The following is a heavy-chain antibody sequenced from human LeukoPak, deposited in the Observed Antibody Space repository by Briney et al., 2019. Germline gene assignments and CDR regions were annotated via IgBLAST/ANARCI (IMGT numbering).Heavy chain of an antibody. Sequence: KSSETLSLTCTVYGGSISSSSYYWGWIRQPPGKGLEWIGEITHSGSTNYNPSLKSRVTISVDTSKNQFSLKLSSVTAADTAVYYCARAGRFLEWLLYKRFDAFDIWGQGTMVTVSS. CDR2: ITHSGST. V-gene: IGHV4-39*07. CDR1: GGSISSSSYY. CDR3: ARAGRFLEWLLYKRFDAFDI. D-gene: IGHD3-3*01. J-gene: IGHJ3*02.